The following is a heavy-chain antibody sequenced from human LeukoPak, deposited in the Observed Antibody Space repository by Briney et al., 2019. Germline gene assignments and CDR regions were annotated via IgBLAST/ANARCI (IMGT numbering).Heavy chain of an antibody. V-gene: IGHV3-7*01. Sequence: PGGSLRLSCAASGFTFSSFWMTWVRQAPGKGLEWVANIKQDGSEKYYVDSVKGRFTISRDNAKNSLYLQMNSLRAEDRAVYYCARDASGEYDSSSGIHLDYWGQGTLVTVSS. CDR3: ARDASGEYDSSSGIHLDY. D-gene: IGHD6-6*01. CDR1: GFTFSSFW. J-gene: IGHJ4*02. CDR2: IKQDGSEK.